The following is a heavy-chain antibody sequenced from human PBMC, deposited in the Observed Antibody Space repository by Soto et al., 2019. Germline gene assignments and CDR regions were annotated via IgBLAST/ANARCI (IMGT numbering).Heavy chain of an antibody. Sequence: PSETLSLTCTVSAASFSKYYWSWIRQPPGKGLEWIGYIYFNGNTNYNPSLKRRVTISIDTSTKQISLNLTSVTDADTAVYYCASVTFGGVVLAHWGQGTLVTSPQ. CDR2: IYFNGNT. CDR1: AASFSKYY. CDR3: ASVTFGGVVLAH. D-gene: IGHD3-16*01. J-gene: IGHJ4*02. V-gene: IGHV4-59*01.